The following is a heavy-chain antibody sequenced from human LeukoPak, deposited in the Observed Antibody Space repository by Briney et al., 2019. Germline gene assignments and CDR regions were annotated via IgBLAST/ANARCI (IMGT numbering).Heavy chain of an antibody. Sequence: SETLSLTCTVSGGSISSYYWSWIRQPPGKGLEWIGEINHSGSTNYNPSLKSRVTISVDTSKNQFSLKLSSVTAADTAVYYCARSRGYYYDSSYDYWGQGTLVTVSS. CDR3: ARSRGYYYDSSYDY. D-gene: IGHD3-22*01. CDR2: INHSGST. J-gene: IGHJ4*02. CDR1: GGSISSYY. V-gene: IGHV4-34*01.